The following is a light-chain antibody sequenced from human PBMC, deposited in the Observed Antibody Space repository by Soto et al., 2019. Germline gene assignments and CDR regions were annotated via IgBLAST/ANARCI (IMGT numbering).Light chain of an antibody. V-gene: IGLV1-40*01. J-gene: IGLJ2*01. CDR1: SSNIGAGYD. Sequence: QPVLTQPPSVSGAPGQRVSISCSGSSSNIGAGYDVHWYKQLPGTAPKLLIYANTNRPSGVPDRFSGSKSGTSASLAITGLQADDEADYYCQSFDTSLNRVFGGGTKVTVL. CDR3: QSFDTSLNRV. CDR2: ANT.